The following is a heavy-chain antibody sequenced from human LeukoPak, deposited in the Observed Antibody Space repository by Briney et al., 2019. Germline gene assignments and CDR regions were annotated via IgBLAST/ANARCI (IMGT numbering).Heavy chain of an antibody. CDR1: GYTFTSYY. V-gene: IGHV1-2*02. CDR3: ARVLFYSSGNKSNRVDY. Sequence: ASVKVSCKASGYTFTSYYMHWVRQAPGQGLEWMGWINGNSGGTKYAQKFQGRVTMTTDTSTSTAYMELRSLRSDDTAVYYCARVLFYSSGNKSNRVDYWGQGTLVTVSS. CDR2: INGNSGGT. D-gene: IGHD6-19*01. J-gene: IGHJ4*02.